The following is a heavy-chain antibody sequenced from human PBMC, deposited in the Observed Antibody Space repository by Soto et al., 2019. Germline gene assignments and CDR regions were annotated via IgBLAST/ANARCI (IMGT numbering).Heavy chain of an antibody. Sequence: QITLKESGPTLVKPTQTLTLTCTFSGFSLSTSGVGVGWIRQPPGKALEWLALIYWNDDKRYSPSLKSRLTITKDTSKNQVVLTMTNMDPVDTATYYCARTYSRSWYEYFQHWGQGTLVTVSS. V-gene: IGHV2-5*01. CDR2: IYWNDDK. CDR1: GFSLSTSGVG. CDR3: ARTYSRSWYEYFQH. J-gene: IGHJ1*01. D-gene: IGHD6-13*01.